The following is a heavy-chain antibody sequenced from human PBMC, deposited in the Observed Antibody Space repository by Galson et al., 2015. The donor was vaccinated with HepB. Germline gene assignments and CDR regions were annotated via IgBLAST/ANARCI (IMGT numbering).Heavy chain of an antibody. CDR3: ARPSRIVVVPAEHDDAFDI. J-gene: IGHJ3*02. V-gene: IGHV1-69*13. Sequence: SVKVSCKASGGTFSSYAISWVRQAPGQGLEWMGGIILIFGTANYAQKFQGRVTITADESTSTAYMELSSLRSEDTAVYYCARPSRIVVVPAEHDDAFDIWGQGTMVTVSS. CDR1: GGTFSSYA. CDR2: IILIFGTA. D-gene: IGHD2-2*01.